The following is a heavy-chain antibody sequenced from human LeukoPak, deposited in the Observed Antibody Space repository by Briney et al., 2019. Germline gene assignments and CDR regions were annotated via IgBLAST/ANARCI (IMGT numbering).Heavy chain of an antibody. CDR2: IYPGDSDT. CDR1: GYSFTSYW. CDR3: ARRFFSSGLPGAFDI. V-gene: IGHV5-51*01. Sequence: GESLKISGKGSGYSFTSYWIGWVRQMPGKGLEWMGIIYPGDSDTRYSPSFQGQVTISADKSISTAYLQWSSLKASDTAMYYCARRFFSSGLPGAFDIWGQGTMVTVSS. J-gene: IGHJ3*02. D-gene: IGHD3-22*01.